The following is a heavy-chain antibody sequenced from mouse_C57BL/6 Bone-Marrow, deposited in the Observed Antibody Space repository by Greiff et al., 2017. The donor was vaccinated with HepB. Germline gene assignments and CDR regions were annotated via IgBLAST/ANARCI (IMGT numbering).Heavy chain of an antibody. J-gene: IGHJ1*03. CDR2: ISDGGSYT. CDR1: GFTFSSYA. CDR3: ARDCGGTTVKRYFDV. Sequence: DVMLVESGGGLVKPGGSLKLSCAASGFTFSSYAMSWVRQTPEKRLEWVATISDGGSYTYYPDNVKGRFTISRDNAKNNLYLQMSHLKSEDTAMYYCARDCGGTTVKRYFDVWGTGTTVTVSS. D-gene: IGHD1-1*01. V-gene: IGHV5-4*01.